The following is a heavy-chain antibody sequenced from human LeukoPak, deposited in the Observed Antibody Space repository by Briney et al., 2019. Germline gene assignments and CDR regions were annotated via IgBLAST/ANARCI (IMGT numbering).Heavy chain of an antibody. D-gene: IGHD3-22*01. V-gene: IGHV4-31*03. J-gene: IGHJ2*01. Sequence: PSETLSLTCTVSGGSISSGGYYWSWIRQHPGKGLEWIGYIYYSGSTYYNPSLKSRVTISVDTSKNQFSLKLSSVTAADTAVYYCAREVEYYDDSSGYYPYWYFDLWGRGTLVTVSS. CDR1: GGSISSGGYY. CDR3: AREVEYYDDSSGYYPYWYFDL. CDR2: IYYSGST.